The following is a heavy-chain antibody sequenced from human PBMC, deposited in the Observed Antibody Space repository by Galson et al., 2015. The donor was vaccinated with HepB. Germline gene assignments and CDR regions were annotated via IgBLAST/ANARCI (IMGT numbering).Heavy chain of an antibody. CDR1: GYTFTGYY. V-gene: IGHV1-2*04. D-gene: IGHD3-22*01. Sequence: SVKVSCKASGYTFTGYYMHWVRQAPGQGLEWMGWINPNSGGTNYAQKFQGWVTMTRDTSISTAYMELSRLRSDDTAVYYCARGGITMIVVDHPGRDAFDIWGQGTMVTVSS. CDR2: INPNSGGT. J-gene: IGHJ3*02. CDR3: ARGGITMIVVDHPGRDAFDI.